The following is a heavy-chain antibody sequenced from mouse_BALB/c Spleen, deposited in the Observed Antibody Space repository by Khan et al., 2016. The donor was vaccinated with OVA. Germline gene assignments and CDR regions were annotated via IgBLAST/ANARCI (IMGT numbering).Heavy chain of an antibody. J-gene: IGHJ3*01. Sequence: EVLLVESGGGLVKPGGSLKLSCAASGFTFSNYGVSWVRQTPEKRLEWVASISSGDTTYYPDSVKGRFTISRDNARTILELQRRRLRSEDTAMDYWARDDWFAYWGQGTLGTVSA. CDR1: GFTFSNYG. CDR2: ISSGDTT. CDR3: ARDDWFAY. V-gene: IGHV5-6-5*01.